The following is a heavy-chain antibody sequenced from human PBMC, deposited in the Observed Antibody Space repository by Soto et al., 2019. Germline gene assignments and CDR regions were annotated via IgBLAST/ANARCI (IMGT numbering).Heavy chain of an antibody. V-gene: IGHV3-23*01. Sequence: GGSLRLSCAASGFTFSNHAMNWVRQAPGKGLEWVSAISGSGGSTYYADSVKGRFTISRDNFKNTLYVQMNSLRVEDTAVYYCAKSDGVVAAFPVNGFFDYWGQGILVTVSS. CDR3: AKSDGVVAAFPVNGFFDY. CDR2: ISGSGGST. CDR1: GFTFSNHA. J-gene: IGHJ4*02. D-gene: IGHD2-15*01.